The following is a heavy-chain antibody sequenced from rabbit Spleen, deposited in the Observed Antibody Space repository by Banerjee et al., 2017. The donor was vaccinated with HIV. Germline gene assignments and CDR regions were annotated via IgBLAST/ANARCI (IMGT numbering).Heavy chain of an antibody. CDR3: ARDYGGTTSYYLAL. V-gene: IGHV1S40*01. CDR1: GFSFSSGYF. CDR2: TYTSSGST. J-gene: IGHJ3*01. Sequence: QSLEESGGDLVKPGASLTLTYKASGFSFSSGYFMCWVRQAPGKGLELIACTYTSSGSTWYASWAKGRFTISKTSSTVDLKMTSLTAADTATYFCARDYGGTTSYYLALWGQGTLVTVS. D-gene: IGHD8-1*01.